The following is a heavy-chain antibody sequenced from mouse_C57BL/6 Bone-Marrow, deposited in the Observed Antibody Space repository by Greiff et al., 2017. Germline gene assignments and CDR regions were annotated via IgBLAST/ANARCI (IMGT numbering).Heavy chain of an antibody. V-gene: IGHV5-9-1*02. CDR1: GFTFSSHA. CDR2: ICSGGDYI. J-gene: IGHJ4*01. CDR3: TRDYYGSSPRYYAMDY. Sequence: EVQLVESGEGLVKPGGSLKLFCAASGFTFSSHAMSWVRPTPEKRLEGVSYICSGGDYIYYADTVKGRFTISRNTARNTLYLQMSSLKTEDTAMYYCTRDYYGSSPRYYAMDYWGQGTSVTVSS. D-gene: IGHD1-1*01.